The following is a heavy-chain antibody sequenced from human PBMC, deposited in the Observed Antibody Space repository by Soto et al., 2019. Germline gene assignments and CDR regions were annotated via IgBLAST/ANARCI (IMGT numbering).Heavy chain of an antibody. D-gene: IGHD3-9*01. Sequence: PGGSLRLSCAASGFIFSTYAMHWVRQPPGKGLEWVAVISYDVNTKDYADSVKGRFTISRDNSKNTVYLQMSSLRTEDTAVYYCARPGSGYDVLTGRYFYYYHTVDVWGQGTTVTVSS. V-gene: IGHV3-30-3*01. CDR3: ARPGSGYDVLTGRYFYYYHTVDV. J-gene: IGHJ6*02. CDR2: ISYDVNTK. CDR1: GFIFSTYA.